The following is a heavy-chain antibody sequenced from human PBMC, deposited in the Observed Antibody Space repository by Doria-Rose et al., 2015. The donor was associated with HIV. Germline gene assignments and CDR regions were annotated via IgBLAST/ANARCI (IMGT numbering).Heavy chain of an antibody. J-gene: IGHJ4*02. D-gene: IGHD3-22*01. V-gene: IGHV3-21*03. Sequence: YSINWVRQAPGKGLAWVSSISSSSEYIYYVDSVQGRFTISRDNAKNSVYLQMNSLRTEDTAVYYCARDHYDSGSYYSDWGQGTLVTVSS. CDR2: ISSSSEYI. CDR1: YS. CDR3: ARDHYDSGSYYSD.